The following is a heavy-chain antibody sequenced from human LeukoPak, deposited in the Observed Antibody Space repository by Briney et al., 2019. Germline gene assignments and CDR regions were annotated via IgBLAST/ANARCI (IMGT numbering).Heavy chain of an antibody. CDR3: AKIVVPAARFGWFDP. CDR2: TSGSGGST. CDR1: GFTFSSYA. J-gene: IGHJ5*02. Sequence: GGSLRLSCAASGFTFSSYAMSWVRQAPGKGLEWVSATSGSGGSTYYADSVKGRFTISRDNSKNTLYLQMNSLRAEDTAVYYCAKIVVPAARFGWFDPWGQGTLVTVSS. V-gene: IGHV3-23*01. D-gene: IGHD2-2*01.